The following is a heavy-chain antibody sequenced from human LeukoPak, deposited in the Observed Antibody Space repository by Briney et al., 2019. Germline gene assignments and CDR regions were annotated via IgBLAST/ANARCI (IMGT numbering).Heavy chain of an antibody. CDR3: ARGADGYNWGYFYY. V-gene: IGHV1-18*01. J-gene: IGHJ4*02. D-gene: IGHD5-24*01. CDR2: ISAYNGNT. CDR1: GYTFTSYG. Sequence: ASVKVSCRASGYTFTSYGISWVRQAPGQGLEWMGWISAYNGNTNYAQKLQGRVTMTTDTSTSTAYMELRSLRSDDTAVYYCARGADGYNWGYFYYWDQRTLVTVSS.